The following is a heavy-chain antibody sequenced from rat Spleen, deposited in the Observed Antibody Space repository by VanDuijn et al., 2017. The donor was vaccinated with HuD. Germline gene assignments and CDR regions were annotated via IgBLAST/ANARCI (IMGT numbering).Heavy chain of an antibody. J-gene: IGHJ2*01. CDR3: GRDNNYKAY. Sequence: EVQLQESGPGLVKPSQSLSLTCSITGYSITTNYWGWIRKFPGNKMEWIGHIRSSGSSSYNPSLESRISITRDTSKNQFFLQVNSVTTEDTATYYCGRDNNYKAYWGQGVMVTVSS. D-gene: IGHD1-10*01. V-gene: IGHV3-1*01. CDR1: GYSITTNY. CDR2: IRSSGSS.